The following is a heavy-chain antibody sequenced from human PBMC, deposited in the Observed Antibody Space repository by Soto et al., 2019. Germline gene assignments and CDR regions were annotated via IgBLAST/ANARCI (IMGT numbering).Heavy chain of an antibody. Sequence: QLQLQESDSGPVKPSQTLSLTCAVSGGSIGSDIYAWSWIRQPPGKGLEWLGYIYHSGRVHYSPSFQSRVNLSVDTSKNHFSLTLTSVTAADTAVYFCARVWHQRAAYGMDVWGQGTTVIVSS. CDR3: ARVWHQRAAYGMDV. CDR1: GGSIGSDIYA. D-gene: IGHD3-16*01. CDR2: IYHSGRV. J-gene: IGHJ6*02. V-gene: IGHV4-30-2*01.